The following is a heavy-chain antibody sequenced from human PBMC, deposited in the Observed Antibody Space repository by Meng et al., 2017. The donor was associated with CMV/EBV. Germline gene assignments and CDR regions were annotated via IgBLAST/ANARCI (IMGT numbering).Heavy chain of an antibody. J-gene: IGHJ5*02. Sequence: SQTLSLTGAVYGGSFSGYYWSWIRQPPGKGLEWIGEINHSGSTNYNPSLKSRVTISVDTSKNQFSLKLSSVTAADTAVYYCARALRSGYFAWFDPWGQGTLVTVSS. D-gene: IGHD3-3*01. V-gene: IGHV4-34*01. CDR3: ARALRSGYFAWFDP. CDR1: GGSFSGYY. CDR2: INHSGST.